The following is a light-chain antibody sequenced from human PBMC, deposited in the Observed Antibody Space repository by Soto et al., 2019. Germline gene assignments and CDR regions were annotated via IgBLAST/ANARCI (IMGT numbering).Light chain of an antibody. J-gene: IGKJ3*01. Sequence: IQMTQSPSSVSASVGDTVTLSCQTSHGVSGWLAWYQQKPGKAPTLLIYTVSNLQSGVPSRFSGRGSGTNFSLTITNLPPEDFATYFCQQGKTFPFTFGPGTKVEVK. CDR1: HGVSGW. CDR2: TVS. CDR3: QQGKTFPFT. V-gene: IGKV1-12*01.